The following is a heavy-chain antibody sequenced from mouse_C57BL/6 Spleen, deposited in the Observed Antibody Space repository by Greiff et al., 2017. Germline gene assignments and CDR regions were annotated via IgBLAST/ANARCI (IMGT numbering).Heavy chain of an antibody. J-gene: IGHJ3*01. V-gene: IGHV1-64*01. Sequence: VQLQQSGAELVKPGASVKLSCKASGYTFTSYWMHWVKQRPGQGLEWIGMIHPNSGSTNYNEKFKSKATLTVDKSSSTAYMQLSSLTSEDSAVYYCASAIYYDYAWFAYWGQGTLVTVSA. D-gene: IGHD2-4*01. CDR3: ASAIYYDYAWFAY. CDR2: IHPNSGST. CDR1: GYTFTSYW.